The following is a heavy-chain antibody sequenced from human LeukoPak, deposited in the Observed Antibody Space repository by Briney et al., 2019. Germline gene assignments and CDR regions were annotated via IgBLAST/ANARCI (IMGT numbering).Heavy chain of an antibody. Sequence: ASVKVSCKASGYTFTDYYMHWVRQAPGQGLEWMGWINPNSGGTNYAQKFQGRVTMTRDTSISTAYMELSRLRSDDTAVYYCARDTVGLDYYYYYMDVWGKGTTVTISS. J-gene: IGHJ6*03. CDR2: INPNSGGT. CDR1: GYTFTDYY. D-gene: IGHD4-23*01. CDR3: ARDTVGLDYYYYYMDV. V-gene: IGHV1-2*02.